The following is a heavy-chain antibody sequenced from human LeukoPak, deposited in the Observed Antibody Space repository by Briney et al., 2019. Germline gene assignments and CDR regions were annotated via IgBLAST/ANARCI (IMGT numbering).Heavy chain of an antibody. V-gene: IGHV1-2*02. J-gene: IGHJ5*02. CDR3: ARDMVRGVIT. D-gene: IGHD3-10*01. Sequence: ASVKVSCKASGYTFSNYGISWVRQAPGQGLEWMGWINPNSGGTNYAQKFQGRVTMTRDTSISTAYMELSRLRSDDTAVYYCARDMVRGVITWGQGTLVTVSS. CDR1: GYTFSNYG. CDR2: INPNSGGT.